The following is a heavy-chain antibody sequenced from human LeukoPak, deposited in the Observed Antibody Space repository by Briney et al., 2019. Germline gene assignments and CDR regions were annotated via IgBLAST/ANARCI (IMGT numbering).Heavy chain of an antibody. D-gene: IGHD4-23*01. CDR1: GFTFSSYA. V-gene: IGHV3-23*01. CDR3: AREIGYNGGDSDI. Sequence: LPGGSLRLSCAASGFTFSSYAMSWVRQAPGKGLEWVSAISGSGTNTYYADSVKGRFTISRDNSKNSLYLQMNSLRAEDTAVYYCAREIGYNGGDSDIWGQGTMVTVSS. CDR2: ISGSGTNT. J-gene: IGHJ3*02.